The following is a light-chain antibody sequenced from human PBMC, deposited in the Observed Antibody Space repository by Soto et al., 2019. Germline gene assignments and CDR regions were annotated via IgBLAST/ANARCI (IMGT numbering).Light chain of an antibody. CDR3: QQYEDYPLT. J-gene: IGKJ4*01. Sequence: DIQMTQSPSSLSASVGDRVTITCRASQSISSYLNWYQQKPGKAPELLIYEASSLQSGVPSRFGGSGSGTEFTLTISSLQPDDFATYFCQQYEDYPLTFGGGTK. CDR1: QSISSY. V-gene: IGKV1-5*03. CDR2: EAS.